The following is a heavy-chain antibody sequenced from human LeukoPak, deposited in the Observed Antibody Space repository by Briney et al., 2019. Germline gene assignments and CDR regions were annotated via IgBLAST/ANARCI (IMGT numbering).Heavy chain of an antibody. CDR2: INHSGSP. V-gene: IGHV4-34*01. J-gene: IGHJ3*02. CDR1: GGSFSGYY. CDR3: ARWVTSTTTGALDM. Sequence: PSETLSLTCAVYGGSFSGYYWSWIRQPPGKGLEWIGEINHSGSPNYNPSLKSRVTISVDTSESQFSLRLSSVTAADTAVYYCARWVTSTTTGALDMWGQGTMVTVSS. D-gene: IGHD1-1*01.